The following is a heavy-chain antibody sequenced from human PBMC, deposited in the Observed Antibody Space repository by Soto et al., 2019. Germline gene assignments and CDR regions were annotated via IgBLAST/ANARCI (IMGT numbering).Heavy chain of an antibody. CDR1: GFPFRHHW. Sequence: GGPMRLSCAAAGFPFRHHWMHWVRQAPGKGLVWVSRINSDGSTTTYADSVKGRFTISRDNAKSTLYLQLNSLRAEDTALYYCARGYSSGPDYWGQGTLVTVSS. D-gene: IGHD6-19*01. CDR2: INSDGSTT. V-gene: IGHV3-74*01. J-gene: IGHJ4*02. CDR3: ARGYSSGPDY.